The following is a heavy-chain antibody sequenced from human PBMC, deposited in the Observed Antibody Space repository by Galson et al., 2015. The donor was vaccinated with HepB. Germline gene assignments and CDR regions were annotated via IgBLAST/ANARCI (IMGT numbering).Heavy chain of an antibody. Sequence: SLRLSCAASGFTFSSYGMHWVRQAPGKGLEWVAVISYDGSNKYYADSVKGRFTISRDNSKNTLYLQMNSLRAEDTAVYYCAKDLWNYSMAFSYWGQGTLVTVSS. CDR1: GFTFSSYG. V-gene: IGHV3-30*18. CDR2: ISYDGSNK. CDR3: AKDLWNYSMAFSY. J-gene: IGHJ4*02. D-gene: IGHD1-7*01.